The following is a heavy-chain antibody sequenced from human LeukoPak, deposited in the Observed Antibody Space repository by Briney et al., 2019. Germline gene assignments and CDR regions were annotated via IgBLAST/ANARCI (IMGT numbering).Heavy chain of an antibody. J-gene: IGHJ6*02. V-gene: IGHV3-9*01. CDR3: AKDGGDYYDSGSYGMDV. CDR1: GFSFDDYA. CDR2: ISWNGVNI. Sequence: GGSLRLSCAASGFSFDDYAMHWVRQAPGKGLEWVSGISWNGVNIGYADSVKGRFTISRDNAKNSLYLQMNSLRAEDTALYYCAKDGGDYYDSGSYGMDVWGQGTTVTVPS. D-gene: IGHD3-10*01.